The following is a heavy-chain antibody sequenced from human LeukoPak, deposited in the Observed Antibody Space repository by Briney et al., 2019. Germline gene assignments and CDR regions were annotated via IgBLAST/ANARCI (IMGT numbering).Heavy chain of an antibody. CDR2: ISGDGTIK. CDR3: AKDTPLFYHYYGIDV. Sequence: PGGSLRLSCAASGLNLFAYAMHWVRHAPGKGLEWGSLISGDGTIKYYADSVKGRFTISRDNSKNSLFLEMNSLRSEDTALYYCAKDTPLFYHYYGIDVWGQGTTVTVYS. CDR1: GLNLFAYA. V-gene: IGHV3-43*02. J-gene: IGHJ6*02.